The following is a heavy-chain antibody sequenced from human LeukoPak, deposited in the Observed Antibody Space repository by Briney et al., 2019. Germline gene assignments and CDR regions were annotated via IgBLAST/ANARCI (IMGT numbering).Heavy chain of an antibody. CDR2: IIPILGIA. CDR3: ASTYYYDSSGYRRFDY. V-gene: IGHV1-69*04. J-gene: IGHJ4*02. Sequence: SMKVSCKASGGTFSSYAISWVRQAPGQGLEWMGRIIPILGIANYAQKFQGRVTITADKSTSTAYMELSSLRSEDTAVYYCASTYYYDSSGYRRFDYWGQGTLVTVSS. D-gene: IGHD3-22*01. CDR1: GGTFSSYA.